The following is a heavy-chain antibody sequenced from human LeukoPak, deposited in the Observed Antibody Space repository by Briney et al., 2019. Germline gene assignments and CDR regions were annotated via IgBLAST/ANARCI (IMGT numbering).Heavy chain of an antibody. CDR2: ISGSGGST. D-gene: IGHD6-6*01. Sequence: GGSLRLSCAASGFIFSSYAMSWVRQAPGKGLEWVSTISGSGGSTYYADSVKGRFTISRDNSKNTVYLQMNSLRAEDTAVYYCARDSDSSSTYAMYYYYYYMDVWGKGTTVTVSS. CDR1: GFIFSSYA. V-gene: IGHV3-23*01. CDR3: ARDSDSSSTYAMYYYYYYMDV. J-gene: IGHJ6*03.